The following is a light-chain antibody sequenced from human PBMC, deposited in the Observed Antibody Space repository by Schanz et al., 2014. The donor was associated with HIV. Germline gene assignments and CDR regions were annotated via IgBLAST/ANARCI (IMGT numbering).Light chain of an antibody. CDR3: ATWDDSLNGWV. CDR2: NSY. J-gene: IGLJ3*02. CDR1: SSNIGSNT. V-gene: IGLV1-44*01. Sequence: QAVLTQPPSASGTPGQRVTISCSGSSSNIGSNTVNWYRHLPGTAPKLLIYNSYHRPSGVPDRFSGSESGTSASLAISGLQSEDEADYYCATWDDSLNGWVFGGGTKLTVL.